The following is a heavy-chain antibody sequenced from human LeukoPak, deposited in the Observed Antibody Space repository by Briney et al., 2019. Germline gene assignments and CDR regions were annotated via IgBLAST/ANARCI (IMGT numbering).Heavy chain of an antibody. J-gene: IGHJ4*02. CDR1: GASISTYY. Sequence: SETLSLTCTVSGASISTYYWSWFRQPAGKGLEWIGRIHASGNTNYNPSLKSRVSMSIDVSKNQFSLKLSSVTAADTAVYYCARVPPRIAAVEDWGQGTLVTVSS. CDR2: IHASGNT. CDR3: ARVPPRIAAVED. V-gene: IGHV4-4*07. D-gene: IGHD6-13*01.